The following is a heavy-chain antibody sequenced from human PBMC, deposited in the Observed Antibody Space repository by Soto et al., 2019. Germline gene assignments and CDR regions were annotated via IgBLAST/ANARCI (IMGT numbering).Heavy chain of an antibody. V-gene: IGHV3-48*02. J-gene: IGHJ4*02. D-gene: IGHD2-2*01. CDR2: ISSSSSTL. CDR1: GFTFSSSS. CDR3: AREPGPFDY. Sequence: EVQLVESGGGLVQPGGSLRLSCAASGFTFSSSSMNWVRQAPGKGLEWVSYISSSSSTLYYADSVKGRFTISRDNAKNSRYPQMNSLRDEDTAVYYWAREPGPFDYWGQGTLVTVSS.